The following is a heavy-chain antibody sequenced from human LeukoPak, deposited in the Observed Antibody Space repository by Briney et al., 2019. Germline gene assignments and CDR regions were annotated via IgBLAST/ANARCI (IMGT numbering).Heavy chain of an antibody. Sequence: GGSLRLSCVASGFTFKNSWMHWVRQAPGKGLVWVSRMDADGSNTHYVDSVKGRFTISRDNAKDTLYLQMNSLRVEDTAVYYCARGGWYLYNALDIWGQGTLVTVSS. CDR3: ARGGWYLYNALDI. V-gene: IGHV3-74*01. CDR2: MDADGSNT. J-gene: IGHJ3*02. CDR1: GFTFKNSW. D-gene: IGHD6-19*01.